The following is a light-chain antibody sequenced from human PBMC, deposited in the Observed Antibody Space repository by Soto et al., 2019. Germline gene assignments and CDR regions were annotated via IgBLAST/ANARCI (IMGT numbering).Light chain of an antibody. CDR3: SSYASSGTLYV. Sequence: QSALTQPASLSGYPGQSITISCTGTSSDIGGSKYVSWYQQHPGKAPKLMIYEVTYRPSGVSDRFSGSKSGNTASLTVSGLQVEDEADYYCSSYASSGTLYVFGTGTKVTVL. J-gene: IGLJ1*01. V-gene: IGLV2-14*01. CDR2: EVT. CDR1: SSDIGGSKY.